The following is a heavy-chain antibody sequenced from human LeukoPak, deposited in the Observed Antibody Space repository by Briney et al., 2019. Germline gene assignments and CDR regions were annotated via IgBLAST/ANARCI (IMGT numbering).Heavy chain of an antibody. CDR1: GFTFSSYA. V-gene: IGHV3-23*01. CDR3: AKDISSGYYFDDY. CDR2: ISGSGGST. Sequence: GGSLRLSCAASGFTFSSYAMSWVRQAPGKGLEWVSAISGSGGSTYYADSVKGRFTISRDNSENTLYLQMNSLRAEDTAVYYCAKDISSGYYFDDYWSQGTLVTVSS. D-gene: IGHD3-22*01. J-gene: IGHJ4*02.